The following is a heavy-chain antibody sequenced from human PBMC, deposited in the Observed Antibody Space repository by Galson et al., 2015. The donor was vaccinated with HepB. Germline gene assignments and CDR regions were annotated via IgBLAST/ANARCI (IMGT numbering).Heavy chain of an antibody. CDR3: ARRGQQNYFDY. CDR1: RYTFTSYW. J-gene: IGHJ4*02. CDR2: IYPGDSDS. Sequence: QSGAEVKKPGESLKISCKGSRYTFTSYWIAWVRQMPGKGLEWMGIIYPGDSDSRYSPSFQGHVIISADKSISTAYLQWSSLKASDTAIYYCARRGQQNYFDYWGQGTLVTVSS. V-gene: IGHV5-51*01.